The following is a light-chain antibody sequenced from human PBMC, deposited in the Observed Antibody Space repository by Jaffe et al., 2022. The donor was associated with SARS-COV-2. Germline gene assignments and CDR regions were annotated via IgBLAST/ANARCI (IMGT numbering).Light chain of an antibody. CDR2: WAS. J-gene: IGKJ4*01. V-gene: IGKV4-1*01. CDR1: QSVLYSSNNKNY. Sequence: DIVMTQSPDSLAVSVGERATINCKSSQSVLYSSNNKNYLAWYQHKPGQPPKLLIYWASTRESGVPDRFSGSGSGTEFTLTISSLQAEDVAVYYCQQYKSSPVTFGGGTKVEIK. CDR3: QQYKSSPVT.